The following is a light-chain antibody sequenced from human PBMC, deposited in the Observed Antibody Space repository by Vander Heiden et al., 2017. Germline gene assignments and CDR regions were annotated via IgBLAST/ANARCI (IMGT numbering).Light chain of an antibody. CDR3: AAWDDSRDGHVI. CDR2: SDN. Sequence: SVLTQAPSASGTPGQRVTIPYSGSSSNIGSNAVNWYQVVPGTAPTLLIYSDNRRHAGVPDRFSGSKSGTSAALAISGLQSEDEAHYYCAAWDDSRDGHVIFGGGTKLTVL. CDR1: SSNIGSNA. V-gene: IGLV1-44*01. J-gene: IGLJ2*01.